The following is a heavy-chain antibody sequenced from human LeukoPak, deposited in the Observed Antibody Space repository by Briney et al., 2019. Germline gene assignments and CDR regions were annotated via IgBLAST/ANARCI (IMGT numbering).Heavy chain of an antibody. J-gene: IGHJ4*02. V-gene: IGHV3-21*06. Sequence: SGGSLRLSCAASGFTFSSYSMNWVRQAPGKGLEWVSSISSSSSYIYYADSVKGRFTISRENARNTLYLQMNSLTAEDTAVYYCVRDLILVWTPGDDFDHWGQGTLVTVSS. CDR2: ISSSSSYI. CDR1: GFTFSSYS. D-gene: IGHD3-16*01. CDR3: VRDLILVWTPGDDFDH.